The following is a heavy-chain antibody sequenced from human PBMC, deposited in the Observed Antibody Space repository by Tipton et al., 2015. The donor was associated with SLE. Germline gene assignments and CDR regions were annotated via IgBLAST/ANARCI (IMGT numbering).Heavy chain of an antibody. CDR3: ARRNRLYNYGMDV. CDR2: IYYSGST. CDR1: GGSVSGYY. V-gene: IGHV4-59*02. J-gene: IGHJ6*02. Sequence: TLSLTCTVSGGSVSGYYWSWIRQSPGKGLEWIGYIYYSGSTNYNPSLESRVTMSVDTSKNHFSLKLSSVTAADTAVYYCARRNRLYNYGMDVWGQGTTVTVSS.